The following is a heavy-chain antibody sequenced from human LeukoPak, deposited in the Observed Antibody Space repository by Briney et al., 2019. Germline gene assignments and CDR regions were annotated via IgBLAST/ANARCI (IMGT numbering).Heavy chain of an antibody. CDR1: GGSFSGYC. V-gene: IGHV4-34*01. Sequence: SETLSLTCAVYGGSFSGYCWSWIRQPPGKGLEWIGEINHSGSTNYNPSLKSRVTISVDTSKNQFSLKLSSVTAADTAVYYCARHKPTYYDFWSGYYSGWFDPWGQGTLVTVSS. D-gene: IGHD3-3*01. CDR3: ARHKPTYYDFWSGYYSGWFDP. J-gene: IGHJ5*02. CDR2: INHSGST.